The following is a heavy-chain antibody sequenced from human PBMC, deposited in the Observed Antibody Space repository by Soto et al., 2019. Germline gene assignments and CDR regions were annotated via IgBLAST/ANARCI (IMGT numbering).Heavy chain of an antibody. J-gene: IGHJ4*02. CDR2: ISGSGGST. CDR3: AKGWSDYSNYEADY. V-gene: IGHV3-23*01. D-gene: IGHD4-4*01. Sequence: EVQLLESGGGLVQPGGSLRLSCAASGFTFSSYAMSWVRQAPGKGLEWVSAISGSGGSTYYADSVKGRFTISRDNSKNTRYLQLTSLRDDDTAVYYCAKGWSDYSNYEADYWGQGTLVTVSS. CDR1: GFTFSSYA.